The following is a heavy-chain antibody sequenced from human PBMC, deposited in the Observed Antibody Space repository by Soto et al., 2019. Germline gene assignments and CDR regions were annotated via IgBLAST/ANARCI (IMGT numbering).Heavy chain of an antibody. V-gene: IGHV1-46*01. J-gene: IGHJ4*02. D-gene: IGHD5-18*01. Sequence: GASVKVSRKASGYTFTSYYMHWVRQAPGQGLEWMGIINPSGGSTSYAQKFQGRVTMTRDTSTSTVYMELSSLRSEDTAVYYCARYTADTAMAYWGQGTLVTVSS. CDR1: GYTFTSYY. CDR2: INPSGGST. CDR3: ARYTADTAMAY.